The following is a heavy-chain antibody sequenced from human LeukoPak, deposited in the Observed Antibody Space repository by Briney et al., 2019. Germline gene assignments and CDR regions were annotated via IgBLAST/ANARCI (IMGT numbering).Heavy chain of an antibody. Sequence: GGSLRLSCSASGFTFSSYSMNWVRQAPGKGLEWVSSISSSSSYIYYADSVKGRFTISRDNAKNSLYLQMNSLRAEDTAVYYCARDLVITLPDYWGQGTLVTVSS. J-gene: IGHJ4*02. V-gene: IGHV3-21*01. CDR2: ISSSSSYI. CDR3: ARDLVITLPDY. D-gene: IGHD4-11*01. CDR1: GFTFSSYS.